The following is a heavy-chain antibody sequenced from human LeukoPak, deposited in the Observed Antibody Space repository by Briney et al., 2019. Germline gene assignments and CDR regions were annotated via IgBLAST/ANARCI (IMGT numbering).Heavy chain of an antibody. J-gene: IGHJ3*02. V-gene: IGHV4-39*01. Sequence: SETLSLTCTVSGGSISSSSYYWGWIRQPPGKGLEWIGSIYYSGSTYYNPSLKSRVTISVDTSKNQFSLKLSSVTAADTAVYYCARRSCSTSCYNLGLSEDAFDIWGQGTMVTVSS. CDR3: ARRSCSTSCYNLGLSEDAFDI. CDR2: IYYSGST. CDR1: GGSISSSSYY. D-gene: IGHD2-2*02.